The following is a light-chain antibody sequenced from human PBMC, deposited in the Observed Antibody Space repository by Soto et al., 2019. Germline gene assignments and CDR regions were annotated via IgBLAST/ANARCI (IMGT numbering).Light chain of an antibody. CDR2: DVS. Sequence: QSALTQPASVSGSPGQSITISCTGTSSDVGGYNYVSRYQQHPGKAPKLMIYDVSNRPSGVSNRFSGSKSGNTASLTISGLQAEDVADYYCSSYTSSSTLLYVFGTGTKVTVL. CDR3: SSYTSSSTLLYV. J-gene: IGLJ1*01. CDR1: SSDVGGYNY. V-gene: IGLV2-14*01.